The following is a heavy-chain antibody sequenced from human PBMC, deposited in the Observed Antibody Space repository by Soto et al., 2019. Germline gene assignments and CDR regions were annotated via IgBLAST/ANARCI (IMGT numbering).Heavy chain of an antibody. CDR2: IYHSGST. CDR1: GGSISSSNW. V-gene: IGHV4-4*02. CDR3: ARSPLGRVRWFDP. Sequence: SETLSLTCAVSGGSISSSNWWSWVRQPPGKGLEWIGEIYHSGSTNYNPSLKSRVTISVDKSKNQFSLKLSSVTAADTAVYYCARSPLGRVRWFDPWGQGTLVTVSS. J-gene: IGHJ5*02. D-gene: IGHD3-10*01.